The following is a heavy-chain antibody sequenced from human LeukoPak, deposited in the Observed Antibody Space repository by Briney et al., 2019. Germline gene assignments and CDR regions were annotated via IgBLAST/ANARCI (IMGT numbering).Heavy chain of an antibody. D-gene: IGHD5-12*01. Sequence: SETLSLTCTVSGGSISSYYWSWIRQPPGKGLEWIGYIYYSGSTNYNPSLKSRVTISVDTSKNQFSLKLSSVTAADTAVYYCAARGYGEGDFDYWGQGTLVTVSS. CDR3: AARGYGEGDFDY. J-gene: IGHJ4*02. V-gene: IGHV4-59*08. CDR1: GGSISSYY. CDR2: IYYSGST.